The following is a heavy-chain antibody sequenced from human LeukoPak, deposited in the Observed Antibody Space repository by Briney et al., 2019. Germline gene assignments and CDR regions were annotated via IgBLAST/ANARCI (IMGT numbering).Heavy chain of an antibody. D-gene: IGHD2-2*01. V-gene: IGHV4-59*01. CDR3: ARDIGYCSSTSCLSP. CDR1: GGSISSYY. Sequence: KASETLSLTCTVSGGSISSYYWSWIRQPPGKGLEWIGYIYYSGSTNYNPSLKSRVTISVDTSKNQFSLKLSSVTAADTAVYYCARDIGYCSSTSCLSPWGQGTLVTVSS. CDR2: IYYSGST. J-gene: IGHJ5*02.